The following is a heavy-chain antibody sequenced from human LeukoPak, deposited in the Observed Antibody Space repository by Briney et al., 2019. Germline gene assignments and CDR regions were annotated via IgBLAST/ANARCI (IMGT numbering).Heavy chain of an antibody. D-gene: IGHD3-16*01. Sequence: SETLSLTCTVSGGSISSGGYYWSWIRQHPGKGLEWIGHMYNSGSTYSNPSLKSRVTILVDTTKNQFSLKLSSVTAADTAVYYCARAGEGIDYWGQGTLVIFSS. CDR2: MYNSGST. CDR1: GGSISSGGYY. CDR3: ARAGEGIDY. V-gene: IGHV4-31*03. J-gene: IGHJ4*02.